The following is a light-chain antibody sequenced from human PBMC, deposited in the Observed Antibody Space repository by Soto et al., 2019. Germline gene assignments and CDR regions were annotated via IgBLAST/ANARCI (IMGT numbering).Light chain of an antibody. Sequence: ALTQPASVSGSPGQSITISCTGSSSDVGGYNYVSWYQQHPGKAPKLMIYEVSNRPSGVSNRFSGSKSGNTASLTISGLQAEDEADYYCISFTSNSQWVFGGGTKLTVL. CDR1: SSDVGGYNY. J-gene: IGLJ3*02. CDR2: EVS. CDR3: ISFTSNSQWV. V-gene: IGLV2-14*01.